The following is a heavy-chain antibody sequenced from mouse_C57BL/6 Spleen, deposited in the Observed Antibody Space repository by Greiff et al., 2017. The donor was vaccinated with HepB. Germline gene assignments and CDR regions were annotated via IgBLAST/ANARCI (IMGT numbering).Heavy chain of an antibody. CDR2: IHPNSGST. V-gene: IGHV1-64*01. J-gene: IGHJ4*01. CDR1: GYTFTSYW. Sequence: QVQLKQPGAELVKPGASVKLSCKASGYTFTSYWMHWVKQRPGQGLEWIGMIHPNSGSTNYNEKFKSKATLTVDKSSSTAYMQLSSLTSEDSAVYYCARGGDYDLYYAMDYWGQGTSVTVSS. D-gene: IGHD2-4*01. CDR3: ARGGDYDLYYAMDY.